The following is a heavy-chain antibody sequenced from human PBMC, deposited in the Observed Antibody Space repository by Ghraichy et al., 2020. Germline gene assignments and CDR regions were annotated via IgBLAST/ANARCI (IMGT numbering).Heavy chain of an antibody. J-gene: IGHJ5*02. CDR3: ASNKTGSLSGWVDP. V-gene: IGHV4-39*01. CDR2: IYNSVST. D-gene: IGHD6-6*01. Sequence: SETLSLTCTVSGGSMSTSADYWGWIRQPPGKRLEWIGSIYNSVSTHYNPSLRSRVTISVDPSKDQFSLRLTSVTASDTAAYYCASNKTGSLSGWVDPWGPGLLVTVSS. CDR1: GGSMSTSADY.